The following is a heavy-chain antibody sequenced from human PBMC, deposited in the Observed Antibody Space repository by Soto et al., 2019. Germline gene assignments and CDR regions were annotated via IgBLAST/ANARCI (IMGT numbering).Heavy chain of an antibody. J-gene: IGHJ3*02. CDR2: IKHSGSS. Sequence: SETLSLTCAVYAGSFSHYYWNWIRQSPGKGLGWIGKIKHSGSSNYNPSLRSRVSISVDMSKNQFSLRLTSVTAADTAVYYCARGGSSDWQVALDIWGQGTMVT. V-gene: IGHV4-34*01. CDR1: AGSFSHYY. CDR3: ARGGSSDWQVALDI. D-gene: IGHD6-19*01.